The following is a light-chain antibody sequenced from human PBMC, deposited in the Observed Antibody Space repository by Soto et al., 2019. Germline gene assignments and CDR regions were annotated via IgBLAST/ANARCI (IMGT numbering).Light chain of an antibody. CDR2: TAS. CDR3: QQYDLYSA. Sequence: DIQMTQSPSTLSASVGDRVTITCRASQNINSHLAWYQQKPGKAPKLLIYTASSLQSGVPSRFSGSGSGTEVTLPISSLQPDDFATFYCQQYDLYSAFGQGTKVEIK. CDR1: QNINSH. V-gene: IGKV1-5*03. J-gene: IGKJ1*01.